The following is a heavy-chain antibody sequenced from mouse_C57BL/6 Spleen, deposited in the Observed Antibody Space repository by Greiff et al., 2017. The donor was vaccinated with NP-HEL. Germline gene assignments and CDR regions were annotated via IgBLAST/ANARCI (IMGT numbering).Heavy chain of an antibody. CDR1: GYTFTSYW. V-gene: IGHV1-53*01. J-gene: IGHJ3*01. D-gene: IGHD4-1*01. CDR2: INPSNGGT. Sequence: QVQLQQPGTELVKPGASVKLSCKASGYTFTSYWMHWVKQRPGQGLEWIGNINPSNGGTNYNEKFKSKATLTVDKSSSTAYRQLSSLTSEDSAVYYCARKLGRGGLWFAYWGQGTLVTVSA. CDR3: ARKLGRGGLWFAY.